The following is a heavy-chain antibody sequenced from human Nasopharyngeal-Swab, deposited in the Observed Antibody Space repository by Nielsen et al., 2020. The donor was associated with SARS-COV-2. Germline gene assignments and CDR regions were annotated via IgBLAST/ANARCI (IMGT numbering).Heavy chain of an antibody. V-gene: IGHV1-8*02. CDR3: ARGRPRGGSGSYGY. Sequence: ASVKVSCKASGYTFTSYGISWVRQATGQGLEWMGWMNPNSGNTGYAQKFQGRVTMTRNTSISTAYMELSSLRSEDTAVYYCARGRPRGGSGSYGYWGQGTLVTVSS. CDR2: MNPNSGNT. D-gene: IGHD3-10*01. CDR1: GYTFTSYG. J-gene: IGHJ4*02.